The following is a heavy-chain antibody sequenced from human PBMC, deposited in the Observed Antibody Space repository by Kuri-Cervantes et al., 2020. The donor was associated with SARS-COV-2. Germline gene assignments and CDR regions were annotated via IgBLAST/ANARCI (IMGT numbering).Heavy chain of an antibody. J-gene: IGHJ4*02. Sequence: SETLSLTVTVSGGSISNDYWSWIRQPAGKGLEWIGRIYTSGTANYNPSLRTRVTMSIHTSKNQFSLRLSSVTAADTAVYYCARQRGGRGLRFLEWTISYYFDYWGQGTLVTVSS. CDR3: ARQRGGRGLRFLEWTISYYFDY. CDR1: GGSISNDY. CDR2: IYTSGTA. D-gene: IGHD3-3*01. V-gene: IGHV4-4*07.